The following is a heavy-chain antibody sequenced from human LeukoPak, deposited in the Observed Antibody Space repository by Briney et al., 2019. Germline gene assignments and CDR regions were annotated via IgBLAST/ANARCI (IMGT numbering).Heavy chain of an antibody. V-gene: IGHV3-66*01. D-gene: IGHD4-17*01. CDR3: ARSQLNYGGNPPHFDY. J-gene: IGHJ4*02. CDR1: GGSFSGYY. Sequence: PSETLSLTCAVYGGSFSGYYWGWIRQPPGKGLEWVSVIYSGGSTYYADSVKGRFTISRDNSKNTLYLQMNSLRAEDTAVYYCARSQLNYGGNPPHFDYWGQGTLVTVSS. CDR2: IYSGGST.